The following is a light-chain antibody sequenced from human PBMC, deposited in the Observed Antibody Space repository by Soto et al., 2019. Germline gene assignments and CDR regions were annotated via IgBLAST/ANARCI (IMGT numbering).Light chain of an antibody. CDR2: DAS. V-gene: IGKV3-11*01. CDR3: QHRWNWAYG. J-gene: IGKJ2*03. CDR1: ESVNNF. Sequence: EIVLTQSPATLSLSPGERATLSCRASESVNNFLACYQQKPGQAPRLLIYDASNRATGVPARFSGSGSGTDFTLTISTLESEDFAVYYGQHRWNWAYGFGQGTKLEI.